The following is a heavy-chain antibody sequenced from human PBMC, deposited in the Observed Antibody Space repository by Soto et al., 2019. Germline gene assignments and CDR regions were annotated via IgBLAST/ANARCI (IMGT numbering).Heavy chain of an antibody. J-gene: IGHJ6*02. CDR1: GFTFSTYA. CDR3: AKDRYGMDV. Sequence: GGSLRLSCAASGFTFSTYAMSWVRQAPGKGLEWVSAISGSPSSTYYADSVKGRFTISRDNSKKTLFLQMNSLRAEDTAIYYCAKDRYGMDVWGQGTTVTAP. V-gene: IGHV3-23*01. CDR2: ISGSPSST.